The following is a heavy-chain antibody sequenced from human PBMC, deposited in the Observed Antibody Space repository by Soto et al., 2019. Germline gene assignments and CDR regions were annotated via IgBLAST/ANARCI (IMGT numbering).Heavy chain of an antibody. Sequence: SETLSLTCTVSGGSISSSSYYWGWIRQPPGKGLEGSGSIYYSGSTYYNPSLKSRVTISVDTSKNQFSLKLSSVTAADTAVYYCASIAVAGTIVDFYYYGMDVWGQGTTVTVSS. CDR3: ASIAVAGTIVDFYYYGMDV. CDR1: GGSISSSSYY. D-gene: IGHD6-19*01. V-gene: IGHV4-39*01. CDR2: IYYSGST. J-gene: IGHJ6*02.